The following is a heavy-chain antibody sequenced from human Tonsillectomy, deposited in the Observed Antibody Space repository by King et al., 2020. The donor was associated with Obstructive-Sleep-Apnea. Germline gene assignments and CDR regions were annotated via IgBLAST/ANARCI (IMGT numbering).Heavy chain of an antibody. V-gene: IGHV3-21*01. Sequence: VQLVESGGGLVKPGGSLRLSGAASGFTFSSYSMNWVRQAPGKGLEWVASISSSSSYIYYAYSVKGRLTISRDNAKNTLYLQMNSLRAEDTAEYYWAREGIAVVEDYWGQGTLVTVSS. CDR1: GFTFSSYS. J-gene: IGHJ4*02. D-gene: IGHD6-19*01. CDR3: AREGIAVVEDY. CDR2: ISSSSSYI.